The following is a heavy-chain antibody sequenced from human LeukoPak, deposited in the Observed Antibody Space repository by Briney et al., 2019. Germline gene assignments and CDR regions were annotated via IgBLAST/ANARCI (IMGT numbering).Heavy chain of an antibody. CDR3: ARDLQSIVVVPAAIEY. CDR1: GFTFSSYS. D-gene: IGHD2-2*01. CDR2: ISSSSSNI. Sequence: PGGSLRLSCAASGFTFSSYSMNWVRQAGGKGMEWVSSISSSSSNIYYADSVKGRFTISREKDKNSLYLQMNSLRAEGTAVYYCARDLQSIVVVPAAIEYWGQGTLVTVSS. J-gene: IGHJ4*02. V-gene: IGHV3-21*01.